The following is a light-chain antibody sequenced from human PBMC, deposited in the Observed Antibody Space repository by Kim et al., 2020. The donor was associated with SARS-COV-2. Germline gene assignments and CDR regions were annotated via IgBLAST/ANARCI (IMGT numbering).Light chain of an antibody. J-gene: IGLJ2*01. CDR1: SIGSKS. CDR2: YDS. CDR3: QVWDTTSYHMI. Sequence: SYELTQPLSVSEAPGKTTRITCEGHSIGSKSVHWYQQKPGQAPVLVVYYDSARPSGIPERFSGSNSGNTATLTISRVEVGDEADYYCQVWDTTSYHMIFGAGTQLTVL. V-gene: IGLV3-21*01.